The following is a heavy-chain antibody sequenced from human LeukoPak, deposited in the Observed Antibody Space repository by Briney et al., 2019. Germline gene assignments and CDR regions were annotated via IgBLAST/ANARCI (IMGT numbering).Heavy chain of an antibody. V-gene: IGHV3-33*01. J-gene: IGHJ5*02. CDR2: IWYDGSNK. D-gene: IGHD2-15*01. CDR3: ARRYCSGGSCYSFRGDWFDP. Sequence: PGGSLRLSCAASGFTFSSYGIHWVRQAPGKGLEWVAVIWYDGSNKYYADSVKGRFTISRDSSKNTMYLQMNSLRAEDTAMYYCARRYCSGGSCYSFRGDWFDPWGQGTLVTVSS. CDR1: GFTFSSYG.